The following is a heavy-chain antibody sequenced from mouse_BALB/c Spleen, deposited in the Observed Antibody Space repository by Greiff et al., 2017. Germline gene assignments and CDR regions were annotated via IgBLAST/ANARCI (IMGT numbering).Heavy chain of an antibody. CDR2: IYPGNSDT. J-gene: IGHJ4*01. V-gene: IGHV1-5*01. CDR3: TRDYGSSPYYAMDY. Sequence: VQLQQSGAELAKPGASVKMSCKASGYTFTSYWMHWVKQRPGQGLEWIGAIYPGNSDTSYNQKFKGKAKLTAVTSASTAYMELSSLTNEDSAVYYCTRDYGSSPYYAMDYWGQGTSVTVSS. D-gene: IGHD1-1*01. CDR1: GYTFTSYW.